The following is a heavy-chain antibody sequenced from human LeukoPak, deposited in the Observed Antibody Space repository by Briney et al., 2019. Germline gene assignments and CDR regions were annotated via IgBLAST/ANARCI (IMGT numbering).Heavy chain of an antibody. CDR2: IKQDGSEK. J-gene: IGHJ4*02. CDR1: GFTFSSYW. D-gene: IGHD1-1*01. Sequence: PGGSLRLSCAASGFTFSSYWMSWVRQAPGKGLEWVANIKQDGSEKYYVDSVKGRFTISRDNAKNSVFLQVNNLRGDDTAVYYCARSTGQGGPYYFDSWGQGTLVIVAS. V-gene: IGHV3-7*01. CDR3: ARSTGQGGPYYFDS.